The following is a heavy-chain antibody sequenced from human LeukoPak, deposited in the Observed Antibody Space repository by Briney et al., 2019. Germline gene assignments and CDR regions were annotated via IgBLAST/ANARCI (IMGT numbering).Heavy chain of an antibody. CDR1: VTIFTNSW. V-gene: IGHV5-51*01. D-gene: IGHD3-10*01. CDR2: IYPADSDN. Sequence: GEPLHISSQSSVTIFTNSWIGGLRPLPGKGLESMGLIYPADSDNTYSPSFQRQVTISAISSISTVYLQWTGLKASDTAMYYCARQRRDGSKNRGYYFDYWGQGTLVTVSS. CDR3: ARQRRDGSKNRGYYFDY. J-gene: IGHJ4*02.